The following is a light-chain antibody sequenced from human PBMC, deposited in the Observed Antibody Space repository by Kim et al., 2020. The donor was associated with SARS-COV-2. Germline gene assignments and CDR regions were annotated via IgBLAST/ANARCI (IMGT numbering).Light chain of an antibody. Sequence: ATGQTSRITCGGNNIGGHSAHWYQQKPGQAPVLVMYYDRDRPSGSPERFSGSKSANTATLTISSVEAGDEADYYCQVWDTDTDHYVFGTGTKLTVL. J-gene: IGLJ1*01. CDR3: QVWDTDTDHYV. V-gene: IGLV3-21*01. CDR2: YDR. CDR1: NIGGHS.